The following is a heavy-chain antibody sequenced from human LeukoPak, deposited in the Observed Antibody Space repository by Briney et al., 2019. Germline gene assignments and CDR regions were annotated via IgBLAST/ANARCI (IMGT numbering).Heavy chain of an antibody. Sequence: GGSLRLSCAASGFIFSTYSMIWVRQAPGKGLEWVSSISSSSNYVYYADSVKGRFTVSRDNAKNSLYLQMNSLRAEDTAVYYCARGGYSGYPQTYYYDSSGSEYYFDYWGQGTLVTVSS. CDR3: ARGGYSGYPQTYYYDSSGSEYYFDY. D-gene: IGHD3-22*01. V-gene: IGHV3-21*01. CDR2: ISSSSNYV. CDR1: GFIFSTYS. J-gene: IGHJ4*02.